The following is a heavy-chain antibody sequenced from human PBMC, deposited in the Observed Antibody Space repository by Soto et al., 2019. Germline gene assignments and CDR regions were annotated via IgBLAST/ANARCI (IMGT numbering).Heavy chain of an antibody. V-gene: IGHV4-34*01. D-gene: IGHD2-15*01. CDR2: INHSGST. Sequence: PSETLSLTCAVYGGSFSGYYWGWIRQPPGKGLEWIGEINHSGSTNYNPSLKSRVTISVDTSKNQFSLKLSSVTAADTAVYYCARGRGGSCHRCFDYWGQGTLVTVSS. CDR1: GGSFSGYY. J-gene: IGHJ4*02. CDR3: ARGRGGSCHRCFDY.